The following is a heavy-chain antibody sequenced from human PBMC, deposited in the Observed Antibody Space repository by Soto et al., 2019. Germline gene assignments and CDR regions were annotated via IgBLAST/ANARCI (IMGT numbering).Heavy chain of an antibody. J-gene: IGHJ4*02. V-gene: IGHV1-69*08. CDR3: TRDWEITVSTWSFGGF. CDR2: IIPFHGVT. D-gene: IGHD3-10*01. CDR1: GGTFSPYT. Sequence: VQLVQSGAEVKKPGSSVKVSCKASGGTFSPYTINWVRQAPGQGLEWMGRIIPFHGVTNYAQTFQARVTITADKSTSTAYMELSGLRFEDTAMYYCTRDWEITVSTWSFGGFWGRGTLVTVSS.